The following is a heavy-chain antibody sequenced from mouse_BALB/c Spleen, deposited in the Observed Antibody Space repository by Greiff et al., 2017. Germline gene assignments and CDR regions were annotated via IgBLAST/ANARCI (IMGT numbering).Heavy chain of an antibody. J-gene: IGHJ1*01. CDR2: ISYSGST. D-gene: IGHD2-14*01. Sequence: EVQLVESGPGLVKPSQSLSLTCTVTGYSITSDYAWTWIRQFPGNKLEWMGYISYSGSTSYNPSLKSRISITRDTSKNQFFLQLNSVTTEDTATYYCASRYGLGYFDVWGAGTTVTVSS. V-gene: IGHV3-2*02. CDR3: ASRYGLGYFDV. CDR1: GYSITSDYA.